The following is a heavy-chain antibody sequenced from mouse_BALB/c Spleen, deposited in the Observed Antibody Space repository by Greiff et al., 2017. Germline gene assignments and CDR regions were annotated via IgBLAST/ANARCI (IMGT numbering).Heavy chain of an antibody. CDR1: GFSLTSYG. CDR3: ARTGYGNYYFDY. D-gene: IGHD2-10*02. CDR2: IWSGGST. J-gene: IGHJ2*01. V-gene: IGHV2-2*02. Sequence: VQRVESGPGLVQPSQSLSITCTVSGFSLTSYGVHWVRQSPGKGLEWLGVIWSGGSTDYNAAFISRLSISKDNSKSQVFFKMNSLQANDTAIYYCARTGYGNYYFDYWGQGTTLTVSS.